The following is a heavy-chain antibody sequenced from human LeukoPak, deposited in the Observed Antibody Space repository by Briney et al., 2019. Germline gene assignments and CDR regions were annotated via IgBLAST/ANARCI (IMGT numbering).Heavy chain of an antibody. CDR2: INPNSGGT. V-gene: IGHV1-2*02. J-gene: IGHJ4*02. CDR3: ARDLLVVVPAASGY. D-gene: IGHD2-2*01. Sequence: SVKVSCMASGYTFTGYYMYWVRQAPGQGLEWMGWINPNSGGTNYAQKFQGRVTMTRDTSISTAYMELSRLRSDDTAVYYCARDLLVVVPAASGYWGQGTLVTVSS. CDR1: GYTFTGYY.